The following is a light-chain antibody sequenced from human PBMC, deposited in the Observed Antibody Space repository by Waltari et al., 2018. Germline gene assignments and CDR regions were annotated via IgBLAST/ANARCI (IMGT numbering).Light chain of an antibody. V-gene: IGLV1-40*01. Sequence: QSVLPQPPSVSGAPGQRVTISCTGSSSNIGAGYDVNWYQLLPGTAPKLLIYGINNRPSGVPDRFSGARSATSASLAISGLQAEDEAYYYCQSSDSTLYGVVFGGGTKLTVL. CDR2: GIN. CDR3: QSSDSTLYGVV. CDR1: SSNIGAGYD. J-gene: IGLJ2*01.